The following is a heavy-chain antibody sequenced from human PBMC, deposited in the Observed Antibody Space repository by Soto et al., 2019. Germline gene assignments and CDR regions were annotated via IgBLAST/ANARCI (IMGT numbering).Heavy chain of an antibody. CDR2: IYPGDSDT. V-gene: IGHV5-51*01. Sequence: GESLKISCKGSGYSFTSYWIGWVRQMPGKGLEWMGIIYPGDSDTRYSPSFQGQVTISADKSISTAYLQWSSLKASDTAMYYCARHGGFSYYYYGMDDWGQGTKVTVSS. D-gene: IGHD3-16*01. CDR1: GYSFTSYW. J-gene: IGHJ6*02. CDR3: ARHGGFSYYYYGMDD.